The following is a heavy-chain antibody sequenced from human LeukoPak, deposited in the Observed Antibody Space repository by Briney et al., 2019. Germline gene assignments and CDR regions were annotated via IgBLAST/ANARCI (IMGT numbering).Heavy chain of an antibody. CDR2: INRDGGT. CDR3: ANDISYGESSGTYYNVGGCFDY. J-gene: IGHJ4*02. V-gene: IGHV3-43*02. Sequence: GGSLRLSCAASGFTFDDYSMHWVRQAPGKGLEWVCLINRDGGTYYAASEKRRFTISSDKSTNSLYLKMNSLKTENTDLYYCANDISYGESSGTYYNVGGCFDYWGQGTLVTVSS. CDR1: GFTFDDYS. D-gene: IGHD3-10*01.